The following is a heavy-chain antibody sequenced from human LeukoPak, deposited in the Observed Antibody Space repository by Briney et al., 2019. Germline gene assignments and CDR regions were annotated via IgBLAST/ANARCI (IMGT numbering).Heavy chain of an antibody. CDR1: GFTFSSYW. D-gene: IGHD3-10*01. J-gene: IGHJ4*02. CDR2: INDDGSTT. Sequence: PGGSLRLSRAGSGFTFSSYWMHWVRQAPGKGLVWVSRINDDGSTTNHADSVKGRFTISRDNAKSTLYLQMNSLTAEDTAVYYCARDLVYGSGSLGYWGQGTLVTVSS. CDR3: ARDLVYGSGSLGY. V-gene: IGHV3-74*01.